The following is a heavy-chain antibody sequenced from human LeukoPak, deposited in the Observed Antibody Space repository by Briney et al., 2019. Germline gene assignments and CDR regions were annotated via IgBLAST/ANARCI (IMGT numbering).Heavy chain of an antibody. CDR2: ISNNGGYT. CDR1: GFTFSSSA. CDR3: AKQLGYCSDGSCYFPY. Sequence: GGSLRLSCAASGFTFSSSAMSWVRQAPGKGLEWVSAISNNGGYTYYADSVQGRFTISRDNSKSTLCLQMNSLRAEDTAVYYCAKQLGYCSDGSCYFPYWGQGTLVTVPS. D-gene: IGHD2-15*01. J-gene: IGHJ4*02. V-gene: IGHV3-23*01.